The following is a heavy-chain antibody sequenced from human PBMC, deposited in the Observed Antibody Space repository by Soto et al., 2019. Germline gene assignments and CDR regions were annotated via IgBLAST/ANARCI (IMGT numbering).Heavy chain of an antibody. D-gene: IGHD2-15*01. J-gene: IGHJ6*02. CDR1: GYSFTHYW. CDR2: IYPGDSDT. CDR3: ARPSGYYYHGMDV. Sequence: PGESLKISCQGSGYSFTHYWIGWVRQMPGKGLEWMEIIYPGDSDTRYSPSFQGQVTISADKSISTAYLQWSSLKASDTATYFCARPSGYYYHGMDVWGQETTVTLSS. V-gene: IGHV5-51*01.